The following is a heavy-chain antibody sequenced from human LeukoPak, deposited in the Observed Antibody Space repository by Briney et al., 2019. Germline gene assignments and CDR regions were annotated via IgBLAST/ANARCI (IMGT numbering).Heavy chain of an antibody. CDR1: GFTFSSYG. V-gene: IGHV3-30*18. CDR2: ISYDGSNK. D-gene: IGHD2-2*01. CDR3: AKGRCSSTSCYLDYYYYMDV. Sequence: PGRSLRLSCAASGFTFSSYGMHWVRQAPGKGLEWVAVISYDGSNKYYADSVKGRFTISRDNSKNTLYLQMNSLRAEDTAVYYCAKGRCSSTSCYLDYYYYMDVWGKGTTVTVSS. J-gene: IGHJ6*03.